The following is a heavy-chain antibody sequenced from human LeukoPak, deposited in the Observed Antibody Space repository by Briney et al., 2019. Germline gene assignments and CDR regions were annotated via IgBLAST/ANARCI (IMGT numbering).Heavy chain of an antibody. Sequence: GGSLRLSCAASGFTFSSYAMHWVRQAPGKGLGYVSAISSNGGSTYYANSVKGRFTISRDNSKNTLYLQMGSLRAEDMAVYYCARVGATGYFDYWGQGTLVTVSS. CDR1: GFTFSSYA. J-gene: IGHJ4*02. CDR2: ISSNGGST. CDR3: ARVGATGYFDY. D-gene: IGHD1-26*01. V-gene: IGHV3-64*01.